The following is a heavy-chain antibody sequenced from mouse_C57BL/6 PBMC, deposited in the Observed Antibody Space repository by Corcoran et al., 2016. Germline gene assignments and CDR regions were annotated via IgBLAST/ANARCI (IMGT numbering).Heavy chain of an antibody. CDR2: INPNNGGT. J-gene: IGHJ4*01. CDR3: ARISTVGAKDGYAMYY. V-gene: IGHV1-26*01. Sequence: EVQLQQSGPELVKPGASVKISCKASGYMFTDYYMNWVKQSHGKSLEWIGDINPNNGGTSYNQKFKGKATLTVDKSTSTDYMERRSLTSEDSAVYYCARISTVGAKDGYAMYYLCQGTSVTVSS. D-gene: IGHD1-1*01. CDR1: GYMFTDYY.